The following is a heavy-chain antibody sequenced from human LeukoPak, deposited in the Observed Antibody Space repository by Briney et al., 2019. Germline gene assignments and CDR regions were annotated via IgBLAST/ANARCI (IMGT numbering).Heavy chain of an antibody. J-gene: IGHJ4*02. CDR3: ARTVAGLIKFDY. CDR2: IYYSGST. V-gene: IGHV4-39*07. D-gene: IGHD6-19*01. CDR1: GGSVSSSSYY. Sequence: EPSETLSLTCTVSGGSVSSSSYYWGWVRQSPGKGLEWIGSIYYSGSTYYSSSLKSRVTISVDTSKNQYSLKLSSVTAADTAVYYCARTVAGLIKFDYWGQGTLVTVSS.